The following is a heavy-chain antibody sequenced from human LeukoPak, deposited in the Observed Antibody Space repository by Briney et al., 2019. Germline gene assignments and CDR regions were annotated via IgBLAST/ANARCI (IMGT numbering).Heavy chain of an antibody. D-gene: IGHD1-1*01. CDR1: GFTFSSYV. CDR3: ARPNWNDFHFDY. J-gene: IGHJ4*02. Sequence: GSLRLSCAASGFTFSSYVMSWVRQPPGKGLEWIGEINHSGSTYYNPSLKSRVTISVDTSKNQFSLKLSSVTAADTAVYYCARPNWNDFHFDYWGQGTLVTVSS. CDR2: INHSGST. V-gene: IGHV4-34*01.